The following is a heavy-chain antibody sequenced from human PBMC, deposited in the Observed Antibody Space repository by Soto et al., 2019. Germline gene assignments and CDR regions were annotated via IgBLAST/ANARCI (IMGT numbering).Heavy chain of an antibody. Sequence: SVKVSCKASGGTFSSYAISWVRQAPGQGLEWMGGIIPIFGTANYAQKFQGRVTITADESTSTAYMELSSLRSEDTAVYYCARSVAARPSRGCKYYYYGMDVWGQGTTVTVSS. V-gene: IGHV1-69*13. J-gene: IGHJ6*02. CDR1: GGTFSSYA. CDR2: IIPIFGTA. D-gene: IGHD6-6*01. CDR3: ARSVAARPSRGCKYYYYGMDV.